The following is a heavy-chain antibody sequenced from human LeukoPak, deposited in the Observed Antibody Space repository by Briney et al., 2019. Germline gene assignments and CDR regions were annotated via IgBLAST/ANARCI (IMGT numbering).Heavy chain of an antibody. CDR1: GFSFSNYW. CDR2: INTDGSSA. V-gene: IGHV3-74*01. CDR3: ARDHWGSGQY. J-gene: IGHJ4*02. Sequence: GGSLRVSCAASGFSFSNYWIYWVRQAPGKGLVWVSRINTDGSSASYADSVKGRFTISRDNAKNTLYLQMNSLRAEDTAVYYCARDHWGSGQYGGQRTLVTVSS. D-gene: IGHD7-27*01.